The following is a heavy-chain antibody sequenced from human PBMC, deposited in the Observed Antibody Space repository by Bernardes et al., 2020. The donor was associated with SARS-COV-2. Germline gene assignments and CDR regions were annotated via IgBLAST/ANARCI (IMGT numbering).Heavy chain of an antibody. J-gene: IGHJ3*02. CDR2: ISWNSGSI. V-gene: IGHV3-9*01. Sequence: GGSLRLSCAASGFTFDDYAMHWVRQAPAKGLEWVSGISWNSGSIGYADSVKGRFSISRDNGKNSLYLQMNSLRAEDTAFYYCAKDMWYSTGPGAAFDIWGQGTMVTVSS. D-gene: IGHD6-19*01. CDR1: GFTFDDYA. CDR3: AKDMWYSTGPGAAFDI.